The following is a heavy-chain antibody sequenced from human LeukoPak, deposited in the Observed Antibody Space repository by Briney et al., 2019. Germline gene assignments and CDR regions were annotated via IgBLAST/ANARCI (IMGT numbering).Heavy chain of an antibody. D-gene: IGHD3-10*01. J-gene: IGHJ6*03. CDR1: GFTFSSYA. V-gene: IGHV3-23*01. CDR3: AYGSASYNKFYYYYYYYMDV. CDR2: ISGSGGST. Sequence: GGSLRLSCAASGFTFSSYAMSWVRQAPGKGLEWVSAISGSGGSTYYADSVKGRFTISRDNSKNTLYLQMNSLRAEDTAVYYCAYGSASYNKFYYYYYYYMDVWGKGTTVTVSS.